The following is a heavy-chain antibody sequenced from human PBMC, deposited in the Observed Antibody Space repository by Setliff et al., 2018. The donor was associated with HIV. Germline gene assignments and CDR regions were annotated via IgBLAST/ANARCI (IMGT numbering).Heavy chain of an antibody. Sequence: KTGGSLRLSCSASGFSFSSYSINWVRQAPGKGLEWVSSITSTSSYIYYADSVRGRFTVSRDDAKRSLYLQMNSLRAEDTAVYYCARVESSNSWGNYYYYMDVWGKGTTVTVSS. CDR3: ARVESSNSWGNYYYYMDV. D-gene: IGHD6-6*01. J-gene: IGHJ6*03. CDR1: GFSFSSYS. CDR2: ITSTSSYI. V-gene: IGHV3-21*01.